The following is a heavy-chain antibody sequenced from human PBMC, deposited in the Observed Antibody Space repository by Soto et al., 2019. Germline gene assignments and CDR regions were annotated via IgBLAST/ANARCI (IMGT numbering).Heavy chain of an antibody. Sequence: QVQLVQSGAEVKKPGSSVKVSCKASGGTFSSYTISWVRQAPGQGLEWMGRIIPILGIANYAQKFQGRVTITADKSTSTAYMELSSLRSEDTAVYYCARYYPEWWDYYYGMDVWGQGTTVTVSS. V-gene: IGHV1-69*02. D-gene: IGHD2-15*01. CDR2: IIPILGIA. CDR1: GGTFSSYT. CDR3: ARYYPEWWDYYYGMDV. J-gene: IGHJ6*02.